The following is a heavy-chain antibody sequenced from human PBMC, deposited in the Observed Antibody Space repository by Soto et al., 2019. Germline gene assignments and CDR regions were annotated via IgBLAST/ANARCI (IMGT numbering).Heavy chain of an antibody. CDR2: IYYSGST. CDR1: GGSISSYF. Sequence: PSETLSLTCTVSGGSISSYFWSWIRQPPGKGLEWIGYIYYSGSTNYNPSLKSRVTISVDTPKNQFSLKLSSVTAAYTAVNYCEMMGGGYIEYWGQGNLVT. V-gene: IGHV4-59*01. D-gene: IGHD2-15*01. J-gene: IGHJ4*02. CDR3: EMMGGGYIEY.